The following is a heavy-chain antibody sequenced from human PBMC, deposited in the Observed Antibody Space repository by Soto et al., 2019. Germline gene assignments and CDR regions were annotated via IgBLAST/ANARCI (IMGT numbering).Heavy chain of an antibody. J-gene: IGHJ4*02. D-gene: IGHD2-21*01. CDR3: ARGGDGHNFGAVY. CDR2: IIPKLGSA. V-gene: IGHV1-69*01. CDR1: GGGNLRDYR. Sequence: QVQLVQSGAEVKEPGSSVKVSCKASGGGNLRDYRTTWVRRAPGQGLEWMGGIIPKLGSANYAQNFQGRVTITADEPTNTVYMELRSLRSDDTAVYYCARGGDGHNFGAVYWGQGTPVTVSS.